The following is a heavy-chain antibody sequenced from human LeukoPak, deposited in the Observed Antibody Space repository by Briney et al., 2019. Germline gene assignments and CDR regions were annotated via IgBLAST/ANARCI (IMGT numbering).Heavy chain of an antibody. CDR1: GFTFSSYA. V-gene: IGHV3-64*01. J-gene: IGHJ4*02. CDR3: AKESMVRGVPIIRGFDY. Sequence: GGSLRLSCAASGFTFSSYAMHWVRQAPGKGLEYVSAISSNGGSTYYANSVKGRFTISRDNSKNTLYLQMNSLRAEDTAVYYCAKESMVRGVPIIRGFDYWGQGTLVTVSS. D-gene: IGHD3-10*01. CDR2: ISSNGGST.